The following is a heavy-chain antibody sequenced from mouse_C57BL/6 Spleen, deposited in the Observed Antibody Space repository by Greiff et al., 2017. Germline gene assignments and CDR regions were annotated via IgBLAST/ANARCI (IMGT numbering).Heavy chain of an antibody. D-gene: IGHD5-5*01. J-gene: IGHJ2*01. CDR3: AREGRLPLDY. CDR1: GYTFTSYW. CDR2: IDPSDSET. V-gene: IGHV1-52*01. Sequence: QVQLQQPGAELVRPGSSVKLSCKASGYTFTSYWMHWVKQRPIQGLEWIGNIDPSDSETHYNQKFKDKATLTVDKSSSPAYMQLSSLTSEDSAVYYCAREGRLPLDYWGQGTTLTVSS.